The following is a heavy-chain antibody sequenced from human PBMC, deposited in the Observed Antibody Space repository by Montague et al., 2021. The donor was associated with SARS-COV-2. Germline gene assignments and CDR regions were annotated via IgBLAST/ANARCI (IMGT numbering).Heavy chain of an antibody. J-gene: IGHJ4*02. CDR3: ARLRGAGLNYFDY. CDR1: GGSISSGGYS. V-gene: IGHV4-30-2*01. D-gene: IGHD6-19*01. CDR2: IYHSGST. Sequence: TLSLTCAVSGGSISSGGYSWSWIRQPPGKGLEWIGYIYHSGSTNYNPSLKSRVTISVDTTKNQFSLKLSSVTAADTAVYYCARLRGAGLNYFDYWGQGTLVTVSS.